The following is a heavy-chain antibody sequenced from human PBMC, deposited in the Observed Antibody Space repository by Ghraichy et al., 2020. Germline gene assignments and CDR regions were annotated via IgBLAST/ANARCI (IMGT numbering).Heavy chain of an antibody. CDR2: IYHGGDT. D-gene: IGHD3-22*01. V-gene: IGHV4-38-2*02. CDR3: ARTVTMIVLTWKY. CDR1: GDSISSGYY. Sequence: SETLSLTCTVSGDSISSGYYWVWLRQSPGKGLEWIGSIYHGGDTYYNPSLKSRATISLDKSKNQFFLKLTSVTAADRAVYYCARTVTMIVLTWKYWGQGALVTVSS. J-gene: IGHJ4*02.